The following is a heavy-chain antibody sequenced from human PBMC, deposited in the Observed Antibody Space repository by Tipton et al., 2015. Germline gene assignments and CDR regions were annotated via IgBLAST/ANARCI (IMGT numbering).Heavy chain of an antibody. V-gene: IGHV3-23*01. CDR3: PLSVMRGVTLFDY. CDR2: ISGTGDGT. CDR1: GLPFTFSRYD. Sequence: SLRLSCAASGLPFTFSRYDLNWVRQAPGKGLEWGSSISGTGDGTYYTDSVKVRFTISRDNSKNTLYLQMNSLRAEDTAVYYCPLSVMRGVTLFDYWGQGPHVTVSS. D-gene: IGHD3-10*01. J-gene: IGHJ4*02.